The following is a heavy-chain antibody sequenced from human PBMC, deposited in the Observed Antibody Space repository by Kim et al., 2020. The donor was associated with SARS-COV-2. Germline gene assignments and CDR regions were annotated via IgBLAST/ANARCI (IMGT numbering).Heavy chain of an antibody. CDR2: INHSGST. CDR3: ARHTLARGIDS. Sequence: SETLSLTCAVYGESFSGFFWSWIRQPPGKGLEWIGNINHSGSTNYSPSLKSRVTMSVDTSKNQFSLKLSSATAADTAKYYCARHTLARGIDSWGQGILLT. D-gene: IGHD3-10*01. V-gene: IGHV4-34*01. J-gene: IGHJ4*02. CDR1: GESFSGFF.